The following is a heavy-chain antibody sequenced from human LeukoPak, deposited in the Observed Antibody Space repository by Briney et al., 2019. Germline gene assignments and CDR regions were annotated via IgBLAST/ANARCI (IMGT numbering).Heavy chain of an antibody. J-gene: IGHJ6*03. CDR2: VYTSGST. CDR1: GGSISSGSYY. V-gene: IGHV4-61*02. D-gene: IGHD3-9*01. Sequence: PSETLSLTCTVSGGSISSGSYYWSWIRQPAGKGLEWIGRVYTSGSTNYNPSLKSRVTISVDTSKNQFSLKLSSVTAADTAVYYCARVDDILTGSYYMDVWGKGTTVTISS. CDR3: ARVDDILTGSYYMDV.